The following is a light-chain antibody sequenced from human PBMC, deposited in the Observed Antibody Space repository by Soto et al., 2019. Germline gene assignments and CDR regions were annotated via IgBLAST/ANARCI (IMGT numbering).Light chain of an antibody. J-gene: IGKJ4*01. CDR1: QSISTW. CDR3: QQYNPYPTT. V-gene: IGKV1-5*01. CDR2: DAS. Sequence: DTQMTQSPSTLSASVGDRVTITCRASQSISTWLAWYQQKPGKAPKLLIYDASSLESGVPSRFSGSGYGTEFTLTISSLQPYDFATSSCQQYNPYPTTVGGGTNVDI.